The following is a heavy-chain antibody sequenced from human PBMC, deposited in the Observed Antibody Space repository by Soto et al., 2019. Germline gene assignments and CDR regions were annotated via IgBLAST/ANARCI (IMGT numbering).Heavy chain of an antibody. CDR3: ARRPNSSSWQRYNWFDP. CDR1: GGSFSGYY. V-gene: IGHV4-34*01. CDR2: INHSGST. D-gene: IGHD6-13*01. Sequence: TLSLTCAVYGGSFSGYYWSWIRQPPGKGLEWIGEINHSGSTNYNPSLKSRVTISVDTSKNQFSLKLSSVTAADTAVYYCARRPNSSSWQRYNWFDPWGQGTLVTVSS. J-gene: IGHJ5*02.